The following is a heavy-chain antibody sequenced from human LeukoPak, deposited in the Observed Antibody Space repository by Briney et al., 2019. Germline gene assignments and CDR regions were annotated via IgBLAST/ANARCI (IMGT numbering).Heavy chain of an antibody. Sequence: GGSLRLSCAASGFTFSSYSMNWVRQAPGKGLEWISSISSGSSNIYYADSVKGRFTLSRDNAKNSLYLQMNSLRAEDTALYYCARGPSLIGTTGPYYFDSWGQGTLVTAPS. V-gene: IGHV3-21*06. CDR2: ISSGSSNI. CDR3: ARGPSLIGTTGPYYFDS. D-gene: IGHD1-1*01. J-gene: IGHJ4*02. CDR1: GFTFSSYS.